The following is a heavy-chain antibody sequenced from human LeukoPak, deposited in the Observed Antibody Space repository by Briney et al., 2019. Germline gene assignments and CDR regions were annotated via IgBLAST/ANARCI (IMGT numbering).Heavy chain of an antibody. Sequence: PGGSRRFSCAASGLTFSSYSMNWFRKAPGKGLEWVSSISSSSSYIYYADSVKGRFTISRDNAKNSLYLQMNSLRAEDTAVYYCAQSSGPMDVWGQGTTVTVSS. CDR1: GLTFSSYS. CDR2: ISSSSSYI. V-gene: IGHV3-21*01. J-gene: IGHJ6*02. CDR3: AQSSGPMDV. D-gene: IGHD3-10*01.